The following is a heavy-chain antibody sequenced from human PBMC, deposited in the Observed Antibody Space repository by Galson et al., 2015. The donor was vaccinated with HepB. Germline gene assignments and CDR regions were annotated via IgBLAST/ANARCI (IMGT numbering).Heavy chain of an antibody. CDR1: GGTFSSYV. CDR3: ARKPLQYNWFDP. Sequence: SVKVSCKASGGTFSSYVVSWVRQAPGQGLEWMGRIIPILGIANYAQKFQGRVTITADKSTSTAYMELSSLRSEDTAVYYCARKPLQYNWFDPWGQGTLVTVSS. V-gene: IGHV1-69*04. J-gene: IGHJ5*02. CDR2: IIPILGIA.